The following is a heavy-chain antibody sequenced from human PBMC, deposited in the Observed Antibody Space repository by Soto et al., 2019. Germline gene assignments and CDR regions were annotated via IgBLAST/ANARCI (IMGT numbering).Heavy chain of an antibody. J-gene: IGHJ6*02. CDR1: GGSISSGGYS. V-gene: IGHV4-30-2*01. CDR3: ARDSNNIAARGMDV. D-gene: IGHD6-6*01. CDR2: IYHSGST. Sequence: QLQLQESGSGLVKPSQTLSLTCAVSGGSISSGGYSWSWIRQPPGKGLEWIGYIYHSGSTYYNPSLKSRGTXXVXRXXNQFSLKLSSVTAADTAVYYCARDSNNIAARGMDVWGQGTTVTVSS.